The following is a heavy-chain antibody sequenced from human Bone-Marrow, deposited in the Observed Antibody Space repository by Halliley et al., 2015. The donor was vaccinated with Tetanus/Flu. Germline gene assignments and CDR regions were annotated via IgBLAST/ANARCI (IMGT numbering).Heavy chain of an antibody. D-gene: IGHD6-13*01. Sequence: QLVQSGAEVKKPGASVKVSCKASGYTFTSYGISWVRQAPGQGLEWMGWISAYNGNTNYAQKLQGRVTMTTDTSTSTAYMELRSLRSDDTAVYYCARDLGKYGSSWYDAFDIWGQGTMVTVSS. V-gene: IGHV1-18*01. CDR3: ARDLGKYGSSWYDAFDI. CDR1: GYTFTSYG. CDR2: ISAYNGNT. J-gene: IGHJ3*02.